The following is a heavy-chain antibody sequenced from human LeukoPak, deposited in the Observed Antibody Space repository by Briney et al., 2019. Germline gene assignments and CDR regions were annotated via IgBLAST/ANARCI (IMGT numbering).Heavy chain of an antibody. V-gene: IGHV1-69*06. CDR2: IIPIFGTA. J-gene: IGHJ4*02. CDR1: GGTFSSYA. D-gene: IGHD6-19*01. Sequence: GASVKVSCKASGGTFSSYAISWVRQAPGQGLEWMRGIIPIFGTANYAQKFQGRVTITADKSTSTAYMELSSLRSEDTAVYYCARVGAGYSSGWFDYWGQGTLVTVSS. CDR3: ARVGAGYSSGWFDY.